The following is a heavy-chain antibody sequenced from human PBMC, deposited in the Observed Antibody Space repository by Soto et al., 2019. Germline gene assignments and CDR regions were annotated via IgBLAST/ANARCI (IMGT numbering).Heavy chain of an antibody. V-gene: IGHV3-33*01. D-gene: IGHD6-13*01. CDR3: ARDLDTTSWYGGGFSAP. CDR2: IWYDGSNK. Sequence: GGSLRLTXAASGFTFSSYGMHWVRQAPGKGLEWVAVIWYDGSNKYYADSVKGRFTISRDNSKNTLYLQMNSLRAEDTAVYYFARDLDTTSWYGGGFSAPWGRGTRVPVSS. J-gene: IGHJ5*02. CDR1: GFTFSSYG.